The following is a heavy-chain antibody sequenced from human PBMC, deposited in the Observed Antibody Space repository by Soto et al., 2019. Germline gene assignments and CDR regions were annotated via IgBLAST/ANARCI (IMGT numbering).Heavy chain of an antibody. V-gene: IGHV4-30-4*01. CDR2: IYYSGST. Sequence: PSETLSLTCTVSGGSISSGDYYWSWIRQPPGKGLEWIGYIYYSGSTYYNPSLKSRVTISVGTSKNQFSLKLSSVTAADTAVYYCARSSMVRGVIISLNYYYGMDVWGQGTTVTVSS. D-gene: IGHD3-10*01. CDR1: GGSISSGDYY. CDR3: ARSSMVRGVIISLNYYYGMDV. J-gene: IGHJ6*02.